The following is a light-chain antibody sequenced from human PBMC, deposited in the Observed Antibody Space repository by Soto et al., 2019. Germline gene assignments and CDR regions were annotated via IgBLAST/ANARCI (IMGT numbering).Light chain of an antibody. CDR1: SSNIGNNY. CDR2: ENN. V-gene: IGLV1-51*02. J-gene: IGLJ1*01. CDR3: GTWDSGHIYV. Sequence: QSALTQPPSVSAAPGQKVTISCSGSSSNIGNNYVSWYQQLPGTAPKLLIYENNKRPSGIPDRFSGSKSGTSATLGITGLQTGDDADYYCGTWDSGHIYVFGTVRKVTVL.